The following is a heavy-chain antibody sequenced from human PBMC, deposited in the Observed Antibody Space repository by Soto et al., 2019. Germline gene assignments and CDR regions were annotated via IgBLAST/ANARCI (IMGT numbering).Heavy chain of an antibody. V-gene: IGHV3-23*01. CDR3: AKWGLDYYGSGSPGHY. J-gene: IGHJ4*02. Sequence: GGSLRLSCAASGFTFSSYAMSWVRQAPGKGLEWVSAISGSGGSTYYADSVKGRFTISRDNSKNTLYLQMNSLRAEDTAVYYCAKWGLDYYGSGSPGHYWGQGTLVTVPQ. CDR2: ISGSGGST. CDR1: GFTFSSYA. D-gene: IGHD3-10*01.